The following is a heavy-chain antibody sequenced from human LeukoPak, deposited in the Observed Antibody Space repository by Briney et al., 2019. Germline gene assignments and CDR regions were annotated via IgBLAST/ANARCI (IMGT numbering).Heavy chain of an antibody. J-gene: IGHJ3*01. Sequence: SETLSLTCSVSGGSIRTDDCFWGWVRQTPGTGLEWIGVVDYHGRTYYSPSLTSRVSMSADTSKNQFSLKVRSVTAADTAVYYCARRRYDPAGFYFDALDVWGHGTMVTVSS. V-gene: IGHV4-39*01. D-gene: IGHD3-22*01. CDR2: VDYHGRT. CDR3: ARRRYDPAGFYFDALDV. CDR1: GGSIRTDDCF.